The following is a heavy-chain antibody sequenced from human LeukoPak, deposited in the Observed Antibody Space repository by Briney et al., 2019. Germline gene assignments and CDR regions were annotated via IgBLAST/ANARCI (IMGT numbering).Heavy chain of an antibody. CDR2: ISAYNGNT. CDR1: GYTFTSYG. V-gene: IGHV1-18*01. Sequence: GASVKVFCKASGYTFTSYGISWVRQAPGQGLEWMGWISAYNGNTNYAQKLQGRVTMTTDTSTSTAYMELRSLRSDDTAVYYCARDLDDSYGYTGAFDIWGQGTMVTVSS. D-gene: IGHD5-18*01. J-gene: IGHJ3*02. CDR3: ARDLDDSYGYTGAFDI.